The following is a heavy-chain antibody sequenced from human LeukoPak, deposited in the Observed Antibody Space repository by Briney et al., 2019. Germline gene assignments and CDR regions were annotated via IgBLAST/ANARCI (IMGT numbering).Heavy chain of an antibody. CDR3: ARHRVNCGGDCHLHYYYYGMDV. CDR1: GYTFTSYW. CDR2: IYPGDPDT. D-gene: IGHD2-21*02. J-gene: IGHJ6*02. V-gene: IGHV5-51*01. Sequence: GESLKISCKGSGYTFTSYWIGWVRQMPGKGLEWMGIIYPGDPDTRYSPSFQGQVTISADKSISTAYLQWSSLKASDTAMYYCARHRVNCGGDCHLHYYYYGMDVWGQGTTVTVSS.